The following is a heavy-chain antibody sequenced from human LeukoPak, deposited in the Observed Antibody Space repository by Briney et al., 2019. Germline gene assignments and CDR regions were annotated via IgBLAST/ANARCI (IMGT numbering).Heavy chain of an antibody. D-gene: IGHD4-17*01. CDR2: IYLSGST. J-gene: IGHJ4*02. V-gene: IGHV4-30-2*01. Sequence: SETLSLTCAVSGGSISSGGYSWSWIRQPPGKGLEWIGYIYLSGSTYYNPFLKSRVTISIDRSKNQFSLRLSSVTAADTAVYYCARAERDYAYFDYWGQGTLVAVSS. CDR3: ARAERDYAYFDY. CDR1: GGSISSGGYS.